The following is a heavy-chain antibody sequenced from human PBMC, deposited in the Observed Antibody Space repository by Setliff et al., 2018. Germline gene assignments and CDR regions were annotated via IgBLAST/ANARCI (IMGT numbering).Heavy chain of an antibody. D-gene: IGHD6-19*01. CDR3: VPQGPGYGNGWWTNWFDP. Sequence: PGGSLRLSCAASGFTFSSYWMSWVRQAPGKGLEWVANIKQDGSEKYYVDSVKGRFIISRDNARNSRYLQLNSLRADDTAVYYCVPQGPGYGNGWWTNWFDPWGQGTLVTVSS. V-gene: IGHV3-7*03. J-gene: IGHJ5*02. CDR2: IKQDGSEK. CDR1: GFTFSSYW.